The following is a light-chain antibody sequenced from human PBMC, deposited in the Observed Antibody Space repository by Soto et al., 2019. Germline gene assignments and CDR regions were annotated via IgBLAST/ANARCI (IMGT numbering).Light chain of an antibody. CDR3: ETWDSNTRM. V-gene: IGLV4-60*03. J-gene: IGLJ3*02. CDR2: VEGSGSY. CDR1: SGRSASI. Sequence: QPVLTQSTSASASLGSSVKLTCSLSSGRSASIIAWHQQQAGKAPRYLMKVEGSGSYNKGSGVPDRFSGSSSGADRYLTISNLQSEDEADYYCETWDSNTRMFGGGTKLTVL.